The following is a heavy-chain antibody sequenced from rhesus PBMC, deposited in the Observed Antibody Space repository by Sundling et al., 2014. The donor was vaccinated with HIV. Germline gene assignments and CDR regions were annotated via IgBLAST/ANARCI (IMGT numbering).Heavy chain of an antibody. CDR1: GGSISSSY. D-gene: IGHD2-8*01. V-gene: IGHV4-169*01. Sequence: QVQLQESGPGLVKPSETLSVTCAVSGGSISSSYWSWIRQAPGKGLEWIGYFYGSGSSTNYNPSLKSRVTLSVDTSKNQLSLNLTSVTAADTAVYFCARSYCGGRVCYAFWDDYWVIDYWGQGVLVTVSS. CDR2: FYGSGSST. CDR3: ARSYCGGRVCYAFWDDYWVIDY. J-gene: IGHJ4*01.